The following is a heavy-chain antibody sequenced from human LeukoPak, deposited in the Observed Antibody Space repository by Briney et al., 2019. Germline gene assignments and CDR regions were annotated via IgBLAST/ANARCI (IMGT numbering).Heavy chain of an antibody. V-gene: IGHV3-48*01. Sequence: PGGSLRLSCAASGFTFSSSAMNWVRQAPGKGLEWVSYIISSSRIIYYADSVKGRFTISRDNAKNSLYLQMNSLRAEDTAVYYCARVRQWLFDYWGQGTLVTVSS. J-gene: IGHJ4*02. CDR1: GFTFSSSA. D-gene: IGHD6-19*01. CDR2: IISSSRII. CDR3: ARVRQWLFDY.